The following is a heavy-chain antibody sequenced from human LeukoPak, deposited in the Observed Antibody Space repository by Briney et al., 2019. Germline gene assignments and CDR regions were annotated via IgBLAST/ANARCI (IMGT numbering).Heavy chain of an antibody. Sequence: SETLSLTCTVSGGSISSYYWSWIRQPPGKGLEWIGYIYYSGSTNYNPSLKSRVTISVDTSKNQFSLKLSSVTAADTAVYYCARENGLGATVDYWGQEPWSPSPQ. J-gene: IGHJ4*01. D-gene: IGHD1-26*01. CDR1: GGSISSYY. CDR2: IYYSGST. CDR3: ARENGLGATVDY. V-gene: IGHV4-59*01.